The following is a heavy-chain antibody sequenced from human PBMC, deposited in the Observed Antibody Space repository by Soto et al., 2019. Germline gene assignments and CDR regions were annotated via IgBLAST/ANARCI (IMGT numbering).Heavy chain of an antibody. CDR3: ARGYRQSXXXXXWVFDY. J-gene: IGHJ4*02. D-gene: IGHD1-1*01. CDR2: IFYSGST. V-gene: IGHV4-31*03. Sequence: QVQLQESGPGLVKPSQTLSLICTVSGGSINSGGYYWNWIRQHPGKGLEWMGYIFYSGSTYYNPSLRSRVTISADTSENQFSLNLSSVTAADTAVYFCARGYRQSXXXXXWVFDYWXQGTLVNASS. CDR1: GGSINSGGYY.